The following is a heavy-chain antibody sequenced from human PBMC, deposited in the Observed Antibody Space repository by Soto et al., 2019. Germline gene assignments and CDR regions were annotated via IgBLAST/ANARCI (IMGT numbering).Heavy chain of an antibody. J-gene: IGHJ4*02. CDR2: IYYSGST. CDR3: ARLPLVPETTSYHFDY. D-gene: IGHD4-17*01. V-gene: IGHV4-39*01. Sequence: QLQLQESGPGLVKPSETLSLTCTVSGGSISSSSYYWGWIRQPPGKGLEWIGSIYYSGSTYYNPSLKSRVTISVDTSKNQFSLKLSSVTAADTAVYYCARLPLVPETTSYHFDYWGQGTLVTVSS. CDR1: GGSISSSSYY.